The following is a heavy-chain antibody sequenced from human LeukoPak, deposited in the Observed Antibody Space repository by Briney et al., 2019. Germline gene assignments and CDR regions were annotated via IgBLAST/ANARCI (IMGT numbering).Heavy chain of an antibody. D-gene: IGHD2-21*02. Sequence: SETLSLTCTVSGYSISSGYYWGWIRQPPGKGLEWIGSIYYSGSTYYNPSLKSRVTISVDTSKNQFSLKLSSVTAADTAVYYCARHLCGGDCYLWARANWFDPWGQGTLVTVSS. V-gene: IGHV4-38-2*02. J-gene: IGHJ5*02. CDR1: GYSISSGYY. CDR2: IYYSGST. CDR3: ARHLCGGDCYLWARANWFDP.